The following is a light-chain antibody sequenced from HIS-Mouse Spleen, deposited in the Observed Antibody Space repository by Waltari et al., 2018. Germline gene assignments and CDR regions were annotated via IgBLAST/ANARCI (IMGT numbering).Light chain of an antibody. V-gene: IGKV3-20*01. CDR2: GAS. CDR1: QSVSSSY. Sequence: IVLTQSPRTLSLSPGERATLSGRASQSVSSSYLAWYQQKPGQAPRLLIYGASSRATGIPDRFSGSGSGTDFTLTISRLEPEDFAVYYCQQYGSSPQYTFGQGTKLEIK. J-gene: IGKJ2*01. CDR3: QQYGSSPQYT.